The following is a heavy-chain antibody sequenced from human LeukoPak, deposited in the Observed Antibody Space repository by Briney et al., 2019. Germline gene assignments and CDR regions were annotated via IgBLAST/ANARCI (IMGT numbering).Heavy chain of an antibody. D-gene: IGHD3-22*01. J-gene: IGHJ4*02. Sequence: SETLSLTCTVSGGSINSSDYYWSWIRQPPGKGLEWIGYIYYSGSTYYNPSLKSRLTISLDTSKNQFSLKLSSVTAADTAVYYCATGIYDSSGYYVDDWGQGTLVTVSS. V-gene: IGHV4-30-4*08. CDR1: GGSINSSDYY. CDR3: ATGIYDSSGYYVDD. CDR2: IYYSGST.